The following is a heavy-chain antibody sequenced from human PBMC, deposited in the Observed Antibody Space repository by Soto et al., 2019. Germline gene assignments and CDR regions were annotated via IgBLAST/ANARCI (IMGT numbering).Heavy chain of an antibody. CDR3: ARSIFGVVITSAGAFDI. J-gene: IGHJ3*02. D-gene: IGHD3-3*01. CDR1: GGSISSYY. V-gene: IGHV4-59*01. CDR2: IYYSGST. Sequence: QVQLQESGPGLVKPSETLSLTCTVSGGSISSYYWSWIRQPPGKGLEWIGYIYYSGSTNYNPSLKSRVTILVDTSKNQFSLKLSSVTAADTAVYYCARSIFGVVITSAGAFDIWGQGTMVTVSS.